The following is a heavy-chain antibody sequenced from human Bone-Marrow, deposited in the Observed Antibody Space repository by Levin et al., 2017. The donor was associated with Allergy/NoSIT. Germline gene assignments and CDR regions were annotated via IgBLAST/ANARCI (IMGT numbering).Heavy chain of an antibody. CDR1: GFTFSDYY. Sequence: TGGSLRLSCAASGFTFSDYYMSWIRQAPGKGLEWVSYISSSSRYTKYADSVKGRFTISRDNAKNSLYLQMNSLRAEDTAVYYCARSLGYCSGGSCYENLVVGYWGQGTLVTVSS. V-gene: IGHV3-11*03. CDR2: ISSSSRYT. J-gene: IGHJ4*02. D-gene: IGHD2-15*01. CDR3: ARSLGYCSGGSCYENLVVGY.